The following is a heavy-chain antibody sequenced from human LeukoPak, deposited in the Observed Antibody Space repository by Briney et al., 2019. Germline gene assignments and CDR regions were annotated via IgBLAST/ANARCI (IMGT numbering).Heavy chain of an antibody. D-gene: IGHD6-19*01. CDR3: IRRGPPKYAYSSGPSDY. J-gene: IGHJ4*02. CDR1: GFTFSDSA. V-gene: IGHV3-73*01. Sequence: GGSLRLSCAASGFTFSDSAMHWVRQASGKGLEWVGRIRSKANSYATAYAASVKGRFTISRDDSKSTAYLQMNSLKTEDTAVYYCIRRGPPKYAYSSGPSDYWGQGTLVTVSS. CDR2: IRSKANSYAT.